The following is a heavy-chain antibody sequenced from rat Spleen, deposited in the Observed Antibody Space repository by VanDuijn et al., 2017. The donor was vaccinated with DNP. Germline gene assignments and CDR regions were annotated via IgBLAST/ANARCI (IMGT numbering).Heavy chain of an antibody. CDR2: ISTSGGST. V-gene: IGHV5-46*01. CDR3: TRVIYFYFDY. J-gene: IGHJ2*01. CDR1: GFTFSSFP. Sequence: EVQLVEFGGGSVQPGRSMKLSCAASGFTFSSFPMAWVRQAPTKGLEWVATISTSGGSTYYRDSVKGRFTISRDNAKSTLYLQMNSLRSEDTATYYCTRVIYFYFDYWGQGVMVTVSS. D-gene: IGHD1-1*01.